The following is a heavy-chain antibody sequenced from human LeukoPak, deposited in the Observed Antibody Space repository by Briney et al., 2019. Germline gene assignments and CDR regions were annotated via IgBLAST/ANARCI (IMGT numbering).Heavy chain of an antibody. J-gene: IGHJ1*01. CDR3: ARGGDYSDYFQH. Sequence: GGSLRLSCAASGFTVSSNYVSWVRQAPGKGLEWVSVIYSGGSTYYADSVKGRFTISRDNSKNTLYFQMNSLRAEDTAVYYCARGGDYSDYFQHWGQGTLVTVSS. D-gene: IGHD4-17*01. CDR1: GFTVSSNY. CDR2: IYSGGST. V-gene: IGHV3-66*01.